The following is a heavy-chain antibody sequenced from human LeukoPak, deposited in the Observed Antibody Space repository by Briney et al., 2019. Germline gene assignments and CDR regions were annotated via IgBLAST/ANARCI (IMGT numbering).Heavy chain of an antibody. CDR1: GLTFNTYG. J-gene: IGHJ4*02. Sequence: GGSLRLSCAASGLTFNTYGMTWFRQAPGKGLEWVSTINKGGENTHYTDSVKGRFTISRDNSKNTLYLQMNSLRAEDTAVYYCAKDRSGSYSQGLDWGQGTLVTVSS. CDR2: INKGGENT. CDR3: AKDRSGSYSQGLD. V-gene: IGHV3-23*01. D-gene: IGHD1-26*01.